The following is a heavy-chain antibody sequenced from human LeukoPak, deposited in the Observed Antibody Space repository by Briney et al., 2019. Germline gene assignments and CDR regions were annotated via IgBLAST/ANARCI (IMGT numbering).Heavy chain of an antibody. J-gene: IGHJ4*02. Sequence: EPSETLSLTCAVSGASISSSNWWSWVRQSPGKGLEWIGEIYHSGSTNYNPSLKSRVTISVDKSKNQFSLKLTSVTAADTAVYYCAKKIAAAGIRSPTDETFDYWGQGTLVTVSS. V-gene: IGHV4-4*02. D-gene: IGHD6-13*01. CDR3: AKKIAAAGIRSPTDETFDY. CDR2: IYHSGST. CDR1: GASISSSNW.